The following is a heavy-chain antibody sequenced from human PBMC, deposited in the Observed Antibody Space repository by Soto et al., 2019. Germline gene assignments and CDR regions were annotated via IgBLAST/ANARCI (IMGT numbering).Heavy chain of an antibody. J-gene: IGHJ3*02. V-gene: IGHV3-33*01. D-gene: IGHD3-10*01. Sequence: PGESLKISCAASGFTFSSYGMHWVRQAPGKGLEWVAVIWYDGSNKYYADSVKGRFTISRDNSKNTLYLQMNSLRAEDTAVYYCARDRTSDYYGSGSYYIYDAFDIWGQGTMVTVSS. CDR1: GFTFSSYG. CDR3: ARDRTSDYYGSGSYYIYDAFDI. CDR2: IWYDGSNK.